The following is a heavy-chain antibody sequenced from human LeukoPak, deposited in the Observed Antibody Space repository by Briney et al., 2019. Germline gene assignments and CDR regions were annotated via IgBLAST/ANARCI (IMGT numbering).Heavy chain of an antibody. CDR1: GDSITSSSFY. D-gene: IGHD3-22*01. CDR3: ARNYYDSSGYYIDQFYFDY. Sequence: KSSETLSLTCSVSGDSITSSSFYWGWIHQSPGKGLEWIGSIYYSGNTYYNPSLKSRLTISLDTSKNQFSLKLSSVTAADTAVYYCARNYYDSSGYYIDQFYFDYWGQGTLVTVSS. V-gene: IGHV4-39*07. CDR2: IYYSGNT. J-gene: IGHJ4*02.